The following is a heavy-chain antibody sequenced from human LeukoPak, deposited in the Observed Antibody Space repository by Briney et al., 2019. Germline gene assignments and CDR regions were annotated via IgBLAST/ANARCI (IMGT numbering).Heavy chain of an antibody. V-gene: IGHV4-59*08. D-gene: IGHD3-10*01. CDR1: GGSISSYY. J-gene: IGHJ5*02. CDR2: IYYSGST. Sequence: SETLSLTCTVSGGSISSYYWSWIRQPPGKGLEWIGYIYYSGSTNYNPSLKSRVTISVDTSKNQFSLKLSSVTAADTAVYYCASRPIWFGEFGGWFDPWGQGTLVTVSS. CDR3: ASRPIWFGEFGGWFDP.